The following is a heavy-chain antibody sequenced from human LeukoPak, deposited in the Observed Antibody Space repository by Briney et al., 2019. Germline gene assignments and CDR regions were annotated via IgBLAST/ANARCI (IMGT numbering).Heavy chain of an antibody. CDR2: ISYDSSNE. V-gene: IGHV3-30-3*01. J-gene: IGHJ4*02. CDR1: GFTFSSHA. D-gene: IGHD4/OR15-4a*01. CDR3: ARDRHYGDPHHLDY. Sequence: GGSLRLSCAASGFTFSSHALHWVRQAPGKGLEWVAVISYDSSNEWYRDSVKGRFTISRGDSRSTLFLQMNRLTPEDTAVYYCARDRHYGDPHHLDYWGQGAPVTVSS.